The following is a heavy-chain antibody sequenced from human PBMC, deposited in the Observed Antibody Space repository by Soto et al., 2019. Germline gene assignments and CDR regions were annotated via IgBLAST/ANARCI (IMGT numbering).Heavy chain of an antibody. CDR2: FDPEDGET. Sequence: VSVKVSCKVSGYTLNELSMHWVRQAPGQGLEWMGGFDPEDGETIYAQKFQGRVTMTEDTSTDTAYMELSSLRSEDTAVYYCATDSGIAAHYYYYYGMDVWGQGTTVTVSS. CDR3: ATDSGIAAHYYYYYGMDV. CDR1: GYTLNELS. D-gene: IGHD6-6*01. V-gene: IGHV1-24*01. J-gene: IGHJ6*02.